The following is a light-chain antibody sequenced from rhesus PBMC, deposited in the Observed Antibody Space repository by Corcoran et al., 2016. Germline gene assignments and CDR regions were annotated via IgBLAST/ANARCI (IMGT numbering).Light chain of an antibody. CDR3: QQHNSYPLT. Sequence: DIQMTQSPSSLSASVGDTVTITCRASQGISNYLAWYQQKPGKAPKPLIYFASKLDTGVPSRFSCSGSGTEFTLTISSLQPADFATYYCQQHNSYPLTFGGGTKVEIK. V-gene: IGKV1S14*01. J-gene: IGKJ4*01. CDR2: FAS. CDR1: QGISNY.